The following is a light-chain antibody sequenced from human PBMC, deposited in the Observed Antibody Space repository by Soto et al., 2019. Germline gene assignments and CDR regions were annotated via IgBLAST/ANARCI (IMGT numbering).Light chain of an antibody. CDR2: DAS. Sequence: DIQMTQSPSTLSASVGDRVTITCRASQSISSWLAWYQQKPGKAPKLLIYDASSLESGVPSRFSGDGSGTEFTLTISSLQRDDFGIYYCQQYSRLWSFGQGTKVDIK. V-gene: IGKV1-5*01. CDR3: QQYSRLWS. CDR1: QSISSW. J-gene: IGKJ1*01.